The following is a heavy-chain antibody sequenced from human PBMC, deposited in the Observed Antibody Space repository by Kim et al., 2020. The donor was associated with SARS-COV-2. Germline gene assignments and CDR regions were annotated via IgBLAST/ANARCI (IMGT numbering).Heavy chain of an antibody. D-gene: IGHD3-10*01. Sequence: GGSLRLSCTASGFTFSNYGMSWIRQAPGKGLEWVSGITGSGRFTYYADSVKGRFTISRDNSKNILFLQMNSLRAEDTAVYYCAEDDGHFYGSGSYNWGQGTLVTVSS. CDR3: AEDDGHFYGSGSYN. V-gene: IGHV3-23*01. CDR2: ITGSGRFT. CDR1: GFTFSNYG. J-gene: IGHJ4*02.